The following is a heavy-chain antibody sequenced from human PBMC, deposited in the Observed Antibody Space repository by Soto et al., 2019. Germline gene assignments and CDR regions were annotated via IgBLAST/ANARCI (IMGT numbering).Heavy chain of an antibody. CDR2: IYYSGTT. J-gene: IGHJ3*02. Sequence: SETLCLTCTVSGGSISNHYWCWIRQPPGKGLEWIGYIYYSGTTNYNPSLKSRVTISVDMSKNQVSLRLSSVTAADTAIYYCARDTYGGGIWGRGTMVTVSS. CDR3: ARDTYGGGI. CDR1: GGSISNHY. D-gene: IGHD4-17*01. V-gene: IGHV4-59*11.